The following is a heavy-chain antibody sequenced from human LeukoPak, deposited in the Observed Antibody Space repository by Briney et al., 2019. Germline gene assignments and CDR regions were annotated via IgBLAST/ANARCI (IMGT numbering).Heavy chain of an antibody. CDR1: VFTFDTEA. D-gene: IGHD6-19*01. V-gene: IGHV3-23*01. CDR3: AKGLGFFPQLDF. Sequence: RGSLRLSCTVSVFTFDTEAMTWIRQGPGKGLEWVSTISDRGDTTYYADSVKGRFSISRDNSKGTLYLQMNTLRAEDTAFYYCAKGLGFFPQLDFWSRGTLVAVSS. CDR2: ISDRGDTT. J-gene: IGHJ4*02.